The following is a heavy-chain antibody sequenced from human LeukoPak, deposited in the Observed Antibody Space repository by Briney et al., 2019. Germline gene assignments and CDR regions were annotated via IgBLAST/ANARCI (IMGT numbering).Heavy chain of an antibody. Sequence: SETLSLTCTVSGGSISSHYWSWIRQPPGKGLEWIGYIYYSGSTNYNPSLKSRVTISVDTSKNQFSLKLSSVTAADTAVYYCARDGDKSDAFDIWGQGTMVTVSS. CDR2: IYYSGST. D-gene: IGHD7-27*01. J-gene: IGHJ3*02. CDR1: GGSISSHY. V-gene: IGHV4-59*11. CDR3: ARDGDKSDAFDI.